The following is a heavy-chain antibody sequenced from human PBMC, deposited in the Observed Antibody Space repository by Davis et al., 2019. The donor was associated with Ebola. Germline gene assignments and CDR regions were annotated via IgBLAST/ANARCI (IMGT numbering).Heavy chain of an antibody. J-gene: IGHJ4*02. D-gene: IGHD2/OR15-2a*01. CDR2: INSDGTYT. CDR1: GFTFSSYW. Sequence: GESLKISCSASGFTFSSYWMHWVRQTPGMGPVGVSRINSDGTYTTYADSVKGRFTISRDNAKNTLYLQLNSLGAEDTAVYYCTRGSADYLGIDYWGQGTLVTVSS. V-gene: IGHV3-74*03. CDR3: TRGSADYLGIDY.